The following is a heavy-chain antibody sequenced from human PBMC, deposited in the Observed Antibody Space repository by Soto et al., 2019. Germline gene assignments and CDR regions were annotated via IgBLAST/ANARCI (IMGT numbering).Heavy chain of an antibody. CDR2: MNPNSGNT. D-gene: IGHD2-21*02. Sequence: QVQLVQSGAEVKKPGASVKVSCKASGYTFTSYDINWVRQATGQGLERMGWMNPNSGNTGYALKFQGRVTMTRNTSISTAYMELSSLRSEDTAVYYCASVAVTTTRTGYAFDIWGQGTMVTVSS. CDR1: GYTFTSYD. J-gene: IGHJ3*02. V-gene: IGHV1-8*01. CDR3: ASVAVTTTRTGYAFDI.